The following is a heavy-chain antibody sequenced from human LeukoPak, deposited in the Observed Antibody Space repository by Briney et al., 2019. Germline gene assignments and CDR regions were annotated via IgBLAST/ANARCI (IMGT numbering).Heavy chain of an antibody. Sequence: ASVKVSCKASGYTFTIYGINWVRQATGQGLEWMGWMNPNSGNTGYAQKFQGRVTMTRNTSISTAYMELSSLRSEDTAVYYCARPPSRRAVAGLNYWGQGTLVTVSS. D-gene: IGHD6-19*01. CDR1: GYTFTIYG. V-gene: IGHV1-8*02. CDR3: ARPPSRRAVAGLNY. J-gene: IGHJ4*02. CDR2: MNPNSGNT.